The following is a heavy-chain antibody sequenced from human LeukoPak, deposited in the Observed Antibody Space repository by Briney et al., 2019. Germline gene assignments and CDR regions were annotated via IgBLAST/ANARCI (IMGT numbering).Heavy chain of an antibody. Sequence: GGSLRLSCAASGFTFSSYSLNWVRQAPGKGLEWVSYITSSSSSIYYADSVKGRFTISRDNAKNSLYLQMDSLRAEDTAMYYCARDYCSGGRCYSVDYWGQGTLVTVSS. CDR1: GFTFSSYS. V-gene: IGHV3-48*04. D-gene: IGHD2-15*01. CDR2: ITSSSSSI. J-gene: IGHJ4*02. CDR3: ARDYCSGGRCYSVDY.